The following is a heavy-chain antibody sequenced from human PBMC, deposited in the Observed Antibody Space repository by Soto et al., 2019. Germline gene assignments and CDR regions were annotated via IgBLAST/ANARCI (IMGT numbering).Heavy chain of an antibody. D-gene: IGHD1-26*01. Sequence: GESLKISCKASGYRFSTYWIGWVRQRPGKGPEWMAIIYPGDSDTRENPSFQGQVTISADKSSNTVHLQWRSLKASDTTIYYCARLGGIVDTGTWIQWGQGTPVTVSS. V-gene: IGHV5-51*01. CDR1: GYRFSTYW. CDR2: IYPGDSDT. CDR3: ARLGGIVDTGTWIQ. J-gene: IGHJ4*02.